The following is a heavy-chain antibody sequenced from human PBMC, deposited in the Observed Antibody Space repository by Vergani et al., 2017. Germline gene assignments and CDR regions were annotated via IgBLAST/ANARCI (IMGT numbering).Heavy chain of an antibody. CDR1: GYTFTSYG. D-gene: IGHD6-13*01. V-gene: IGHV1-18*01. CDR3: ARAGVGHLAAAGTGNWFDP. CDR2: ISAYNGNT. J-gene: IGHJ5*02. Sequence: QSQLVQSGDEVKKPGASVKVSCKTSGYTFTSYGISWVRQAPGQGLEWRAWISAYNGNTNYAHKLQGRVTMTTDTSTSTAYKELRSLRSDDTAGYYWARAGVGHLAAAGTGNWFDPWGQGTLVTVSS.